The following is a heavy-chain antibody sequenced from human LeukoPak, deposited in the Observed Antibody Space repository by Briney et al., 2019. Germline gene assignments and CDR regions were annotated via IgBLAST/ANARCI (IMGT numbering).Heavy chain of an antibody. CDR1: GVSISSYY. Sequence: PSETLSLTCSVSGVSISSYYWSWIRQPPGKGLEWVGYISTSGGANYNPSLKSRVTISVDTSKNQLSLRLSSVTAADTAVFYCARTVATWGTGYNYYYMDVWGKGTTVTVSS. D-gene: IGHD5-12*01. CDR2: ISTSGGA. V-gene: IGHV4-4*09. J-gene: IGHJ6*03. CDR3: ARTVATWGTGYNYYYMDV.